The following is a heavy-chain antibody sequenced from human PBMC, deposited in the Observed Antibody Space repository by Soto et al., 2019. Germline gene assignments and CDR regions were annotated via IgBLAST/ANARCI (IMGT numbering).Heavy chain of an antibody. CDR1: GFNLSNYA. D-gene: IGHD3-3*01. Sequence: EVQLVESGGGLVQPGGSQRLSCAASGFNLSNYAINWVRQAPGKGLEWGSSISSDSKYIYHADTVKGRFTSSRDQARNSVDLQMNGVRDEDTAVYYCARIKVVDWFFINVDFYDMDVWGQGTPVTVSS. CDR2: ISSDSKYI. J-gene: IGHJ6*02. V-gene: IGHV3-48*02. CDR3: ARIKVVDWFFINVDFYDMDV.